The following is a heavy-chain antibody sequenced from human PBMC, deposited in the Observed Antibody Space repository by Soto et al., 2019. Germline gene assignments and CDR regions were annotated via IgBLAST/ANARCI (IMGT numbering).Heavy chain of an antibody. V-gene: IGHV3-30*18. CDR1: GFTFSSYG. CDR2: ISYDGSNK. Sequence: GSLRLSCAASGFTFSSYGMHWVRQAPGKGLEWVAVISYDGSNKYYADSVKGRFTISRDNSKNTLYLQMNSLRAEDTAVYYCAKEVSRLRSPLDYWGQGTLVTVSS. J-gene: IGHJ4*02. CDR3: AKEVSRLRSPLDY. D-gene: IGHD5-12*01.